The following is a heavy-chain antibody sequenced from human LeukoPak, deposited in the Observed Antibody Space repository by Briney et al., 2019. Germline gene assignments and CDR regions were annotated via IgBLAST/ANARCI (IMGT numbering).Heavy chain of an antibody. D-gene: IGHD3-22*01. CDR1: GFTFSDHY. V-gene: IGHV3-72*01. Sequence: QSGGSLRLSCAASGFTFSDHYMDWVRQAPGKGLEWVGRTRNKANSYTTEYAASVKGRFTISRDDSKNSLYPQMNSLKTEDTAVYYCARVPTYYYDSSGYSGYYYMDVWGKGTTVTVSS. J-gene: IGHJ6*03. CDR3: ARVPTYYYDSSGYSGYYYMDV. CDR2: TRNKANSYTT.